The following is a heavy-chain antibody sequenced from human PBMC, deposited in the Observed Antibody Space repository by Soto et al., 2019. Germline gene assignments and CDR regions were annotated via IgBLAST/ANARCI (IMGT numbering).Heavy chain of an antibody. D-gene: IGHD6-25*01. CDR3: TRARGYNGNYSPF. CDR2: ISAGASAI. J-gene: IGHJ4*02. Sequence: DVELVESGGGLVQPGGSVRLSCAVSGISVTDSSMTWVRQAPGKGLEWIALISAGASAIYYAASFKGRFTVFTDTANYSVSPQMRRLRDEETAVYYGTRARGYNGNYSPFWGQGTLVTVSS. CDR1: GISVTDSS. V-gene: IGHV3-48*02.